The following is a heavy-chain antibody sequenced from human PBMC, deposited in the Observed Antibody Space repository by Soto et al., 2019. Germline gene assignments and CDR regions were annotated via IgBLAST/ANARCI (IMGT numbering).Heavy chain of an antibody. CDR1: GFTFSSYE. Sequence: PGGSLRLSCAASGFTFSSYEMNWVRQAPGKGLEWVSYISSSGSTIYYADSVKGRFTISRDNAKNSLYLQMNSLRAEDTAVYYCARDPRYCSGGSCYSGWFDPWGQGTLVTVSS. V-gene: IGHV3-48*03. CDR2: ISSSGSTI. D-gene: IGHD2-15*01. CDR3: ARDPRYCSGGSCYSGWFDP. J-gene: IGHJ5*02.